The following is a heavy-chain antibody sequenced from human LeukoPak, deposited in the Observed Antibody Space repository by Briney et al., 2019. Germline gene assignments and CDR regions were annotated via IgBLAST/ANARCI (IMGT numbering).Heavy chain of an antibody. CDR2: INHSGST. Sequence: SETLSLTCAVYGGSFSGYYWSWIRQPPGKGLEWIGEINHSGSTNYNPSLKSRVTISVDTSKNQFSLKLSSVTAADTAVYYCARVRSGWYGDYWGQGTLVTVSS. CDR1: GGSFSGYY. J-gene: IGHJ4*02. D-gene: IGHD6-19*01. V-gene: IGHV4-34*01. CDR3: ARVRSGWYGDY.